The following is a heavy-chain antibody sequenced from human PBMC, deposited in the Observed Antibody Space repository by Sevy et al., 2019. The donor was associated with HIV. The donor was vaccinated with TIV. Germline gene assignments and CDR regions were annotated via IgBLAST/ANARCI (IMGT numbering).Heavy chain of an antibody. J-gene: IGHJ6*02. Sequence: EESLKISCKGSGYSFTSYWIGWVRQMPGKGLKWMGIIYPGHSDTRHSPSFQGQVTISADKSISTAYLQSSILKASDTAMYYCAREGCGKGQIAHPDVSYYYGMDVWGQGTTVTVSS. V-gene: IGHV5-51*01. D-gene: IGHD1-1*01. CDR1: GYSFTSYW. CDR3: AREGCGKGQIAHPDVSYYYGMDV. CDR2: IYPGHSDT.